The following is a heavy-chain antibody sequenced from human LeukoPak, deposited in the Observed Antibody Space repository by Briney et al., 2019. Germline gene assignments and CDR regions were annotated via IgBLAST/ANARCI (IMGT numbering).Heavy chain of an antibody. D-gene: IGHD3-10*01. CDR1: GFTFSSYW. V-gene: IGHV3-48*04. CDR3: AALPYYYDSGSSRAISDY. Sequence: GGSLRLSCAASGFTFSSYWMHWVRQAPGKGLEWVSYISSSSGTLYYADSMKGRFTISRDNAKNSLYLQMNSLRAVDTAVYYCAALPYYYDSGSSRAISDYWGQGTLVTVSS. CDR2: ISSSSGTL. J-gene: IGHJ4*02.